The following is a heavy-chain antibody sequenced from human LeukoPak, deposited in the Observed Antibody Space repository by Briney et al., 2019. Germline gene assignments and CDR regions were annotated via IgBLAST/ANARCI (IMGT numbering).Heavy chain of an antibody. V-gene: IGHV4-39*02. CDR2: IYDSGST. Sequence: SETLSLTCTVSGGSIRSSYYYWGWIRQPPGKGLEWIGSIYDSGSTYYNPSLKSRVTISVDTSKNQFSLKLNSVTAADTAVYYCARDSMVRGTFDYWGQGTLVTVSS. CDR3: ARDSMVRGTFDY. D-gene: IGHD3-10*01. J-gene: IGHJ4*02. CDR1: GGSIRSSYYY.